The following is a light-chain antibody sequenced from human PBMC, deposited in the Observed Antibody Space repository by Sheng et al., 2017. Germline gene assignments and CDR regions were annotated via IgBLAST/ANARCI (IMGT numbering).Light chain of an antibody. Sequence: ETVMTQSPGTLSLSPGERATLSCRASQSVRSYLAWYQQKPGQAPRLLIYDSSNRATGIPARFSGSGSGTDFTLTISSLEPEDFAVYYCQQRSNWPPSITFGQGTRLEIK. CDR3: QQRSNWPPSIT. V-gene: IGKV3-11*01. CDR1: QSVRSY. CDR2: DSS. J-gene: IGKJ5*01.